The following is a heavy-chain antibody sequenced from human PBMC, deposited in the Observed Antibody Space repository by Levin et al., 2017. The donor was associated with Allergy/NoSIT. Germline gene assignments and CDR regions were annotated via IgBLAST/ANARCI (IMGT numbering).Heavy chain of an antibody. CDR2: INSDGSST. Sequence: GGSLRLSCAASGFTFSSYWMHWVRQAPGKGLVWVSRINSDGSSTSYADSVKGRFTISRDNAKNTLYLQMNSLRAEDTAVYYCARFYGGKAAFDYWGQGTLVTVSS. D-gene: IGHD4-23*01. V-gene: IGHV3-74*01. J-gene: IGHJ4*02. CDR3: ARFYGGKAAFDY. CDR1: GFTFSSYW.